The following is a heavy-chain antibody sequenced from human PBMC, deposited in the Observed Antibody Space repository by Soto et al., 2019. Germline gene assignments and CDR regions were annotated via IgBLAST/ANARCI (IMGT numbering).Heavy chain of an antibody. D-gene: IGHD2-15*01. J-gene: IGHJ5*02. CDR1: GYTFTSYD. V-gene: IGHV1-8*01. CDR2: MNPNSCNT. CDR3: ARGHPGLCSGVSCYSGWFDP. Sequence: QVQLVQSGAEVKQPGASVKVSCKASGYTFTSYDIKWVRQATGRGLEYMGWMNPNSCNTGYVQKFQGRVTMTRKTSISTAYLELSRLRSEDTAVYYFARGHPGLCSGVSCYSGWFDPWGQGTLVTVSS.